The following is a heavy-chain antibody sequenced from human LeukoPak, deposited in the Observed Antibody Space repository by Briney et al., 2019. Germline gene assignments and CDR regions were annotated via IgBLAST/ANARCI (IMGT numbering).Heavy chain of an antibody. D-gene: IGHD1-26*01. CDR2: IKQDGSEK. CDR1: GFTFSSYW. V-gene: IGHV3-7*01. Sequence: GGSLRLSCAASGFTFSSYWMSWVRQAPGKGLEWGANIKQDGSEKYYVDSVKGRFTIPRDNAKNSLYLQMNSLRSQDTAAYYCSRDKIVGATHFDYWGQGTLVTVSS. J-gene: IGHJ4*02. CDR3: SRDKIVGATHFDY.